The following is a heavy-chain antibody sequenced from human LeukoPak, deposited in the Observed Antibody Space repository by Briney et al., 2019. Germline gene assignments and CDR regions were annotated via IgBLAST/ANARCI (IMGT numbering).Heavy chain of an antibody. Sequence: GGSLRLSCTTSGFIFSSKWMTWVRQAPGKGLEWVANIKYDGSEKYYMDSVKGRFTISRDDAKNSLYLQMNSLRAEDTAVFYCARGGMVRRVMGAFDIWGQGTLVTVSS. CDR2: IKYDGSEK. V-gene: IGHV3-7*01. J-gene: IGHJ3*02. CDR1: GFIFSSKW. CDR3: ARGGMVRRVMGAFDI. D-gene: IGHD3-10*01.